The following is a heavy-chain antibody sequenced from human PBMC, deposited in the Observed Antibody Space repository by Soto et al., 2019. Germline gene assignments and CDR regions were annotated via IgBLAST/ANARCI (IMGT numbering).Heavy chain of an antibody. CDR1: GFTFSSYW. V-gene: IGHV3-21*01. CDR2: ISSSSSET. D-gene: IGHD3-10*01. CDR3: ARDHYGSGSPPGY. Sequence: PGGSLRLSCVASGFTFSSYWMHWVRQVPGKGLEWVSFISSSSSETNYADSLKGRFTISRDNAKNSLYLQMSSLRAEDTALYYCARDHYGSGSPPGYWGQGILVTVSS. J-gene: IGHJ4*02.